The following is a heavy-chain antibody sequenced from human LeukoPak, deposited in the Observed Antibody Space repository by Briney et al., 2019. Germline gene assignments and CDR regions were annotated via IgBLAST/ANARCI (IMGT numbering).Heavy chain of an antibody. J-gene: IGHJ5*02. CDR1: GFTFSDYY. V-gene: IGHV3-11*06. Sequence: GGSLRLSCAASGFTFSDYYMSWIRQAPGKGLEWVSSISSSSSYIYYADSVKGRFTISRDNAKNSLYLQMNSLRAEDTAVYYCARDPDDYGDPQVSYNWFDPWGQGTLVTVSS. CDR2: ISSSSSYI. CDR3: ARDPDDYGDPQVSYNWFDP. D-gene: IGHD4-17*01.